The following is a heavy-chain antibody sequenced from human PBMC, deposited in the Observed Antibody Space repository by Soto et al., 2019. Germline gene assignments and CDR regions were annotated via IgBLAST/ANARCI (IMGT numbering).Heavy chain of an antibody. CDR3: AKDRCMIVVDPIDY. D-gene: IGHD3-22*01. CDR2: LSGGGGST. Sequence: EVQLLESGGGLVQPGGSLRLSCAASGFTFSTYAMSWVRQASGKGLEWVSALSGGGGSTYYADSVKGRFTISRDNSKNTLYLQMNSLRAEDTAVYYCAKDRCMIVVDPIDYWGQGTLVTVSS. J-gene: IGHJ4*02. V-gene: IGHV3-23*01. CDR1: GFTFSTYA.